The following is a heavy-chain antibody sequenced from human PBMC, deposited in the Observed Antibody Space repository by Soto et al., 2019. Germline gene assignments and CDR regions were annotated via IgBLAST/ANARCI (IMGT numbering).Heavy chain of an antibody. V-gene: IGHV3-13*05. D-gene: IGHD7-27*01. CDR3: ARQSGDDDAFDI. CDR1: GFTFSSYD. CDR2: IGTAGDP. J-gene: IGHJ3*02. Sequence: GGSLRLSCAASGFTFSSYDMHWVRQATGKGLECVSAIGTAGDPYYPGSVKGRFTISRENAKNSLYLQMNSLRAGDTAVYYCARQSGDDDAFDIWGQGTMVTVSS.